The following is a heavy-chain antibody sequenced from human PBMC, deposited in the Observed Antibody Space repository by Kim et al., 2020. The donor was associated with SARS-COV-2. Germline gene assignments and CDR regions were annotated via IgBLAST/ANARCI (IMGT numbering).Heavy chain of an antibody. Sequence: GRFTISRDNSKNTLYRQMNSLRAEDTAVYYCARDLLRYFDWLFFEGAFDIWGQGTMVTVSS. V-gene: IGHV3-30*01. CDR3: ARDLLRYFDWLFFEGAFDI. J-gene: IGHJ3*02. D-gene: IGHD3-9*01.